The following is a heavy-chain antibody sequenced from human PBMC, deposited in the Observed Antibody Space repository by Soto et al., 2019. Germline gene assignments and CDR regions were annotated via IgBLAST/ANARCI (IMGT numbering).Heavy chain of an antibody. CDR3: ARDYKSGLGPKAPLDY. CDR1: GDSVSGNSAA. CDR2: TYYRSKWYN. D-gene: IGHD3-10*01. Sequence: SQTLSLTCAISGDSVSGNSAAWNWIRQSPSRGLEWLGRTYYRSKWYNDYAVSVKSRITINPDTSKNQFSLQLNSVTPEDTAVYYCARDYKSGLGPKAPLDYWGQGTLVTVSS. V-gene: IGHV6-1*01. J-gene: IGHJ4*02.